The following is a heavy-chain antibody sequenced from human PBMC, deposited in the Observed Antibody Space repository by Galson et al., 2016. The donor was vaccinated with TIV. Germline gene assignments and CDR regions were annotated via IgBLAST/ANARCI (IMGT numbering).Heavy chain of an antibody. CDR3: VRKSYDWDSVGYYFDY. Sequence: LSLTCSVSGCSITPYYWGWIRQPPGKGLAWIANMYYSGRTNYNPSLKSRLTISLDTSKNQVSLQLNSVTPADTAVYYCVRKSYDWDSVGYYFDYWGQGALVTVSS. CDR1: GCSITPYY. V-gene: IGHV4-59*01. D-gene: IGHD1-7*01. J-gene: IGHJ4*02. CDR2: MYYSGRT.